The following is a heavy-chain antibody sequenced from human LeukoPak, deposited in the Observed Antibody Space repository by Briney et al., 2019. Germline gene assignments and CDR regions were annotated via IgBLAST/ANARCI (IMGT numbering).Heavy chain of an antibody. CDR1: GSTFSSYS. Sequence: GGSLRLSCAASGSTFSSYSMNWVRQAPGKGLGWVSSISSSSSYIYYADSVKGRFTISRDNAKKSLYLQMNSLRAEDTAVYYCARWDDSSGYYPYYFDYWGQGTLVTVSS. D-gene: IGHD3-22*01. CDR2: ISSSSSYI. V-gene: IGHV3-21*01. CDR3: ARWDDSSGYYPYYFDY. J-gene: IGHJ4*02.